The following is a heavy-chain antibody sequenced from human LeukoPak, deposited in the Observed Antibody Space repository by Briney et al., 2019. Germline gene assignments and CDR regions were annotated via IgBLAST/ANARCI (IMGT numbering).Heavy chain of an antibody. D-gene: IGHD4-17*01. CDR1: GGTISSYY. CDR3: ARSPLYGDENLIDY. J-gene: IGHJ4*02. CDR2: IYTSGST. V-gene: IGHV4-4*07. Sequence: PSETLSLTCAVSGGTISSYYWSWIRQPAGKGLEWIGRIYTSGSTNYNPSLKRRLTMSVATSKNQFSLKLSSVTAADTAVYYCARSPLYGDENLIDYWGQGTLVTVSS.